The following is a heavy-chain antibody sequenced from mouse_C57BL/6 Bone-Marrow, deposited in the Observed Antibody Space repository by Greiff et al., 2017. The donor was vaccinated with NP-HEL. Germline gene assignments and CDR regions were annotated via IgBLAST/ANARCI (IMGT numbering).Heavy chain of an antibody. CDR1: GYTFTNYW. V-gene: IGHV1-63*01. CDR2: IYPGGGYT. J-gene: IGHJ3*01. Sequence: VQGVESGAELVRPGTSVKMSCKASGYTFTNYWIGWAKQRPGHGLEWIGDIYPGGGYTNYNEKFKGKATLTADKSSSTAYMQFSSLTSEDSAIYYCARWGDGYYYWGQGTLVTVSA. CDR3: ARWGDGYYY. D-gene: IGHD2-3*01.